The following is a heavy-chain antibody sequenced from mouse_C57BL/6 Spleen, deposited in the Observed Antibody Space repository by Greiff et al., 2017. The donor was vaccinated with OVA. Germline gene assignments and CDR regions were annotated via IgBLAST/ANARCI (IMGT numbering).Heavy chain of an antibody. CDR2: IRSKSNNYAT. Sequence: EVQLVESGGGLVQPKGSLKLSCAASGFSFNTYAMNWVRQAPGKGLEWVARIRSKSNNYATYYADSVKDRFTISRDDSESMLYLQMNNLKTEDTAMYYCGSVYYDYDAWFAYWGQGTLVTVSA. CDR3: GSVYYDYDAWFAY. D-gene: IGHD2-4*01. J-gene: IGHJ3*01. V-gene: IGHV10-1*01. CDR1: GFSFNTYA.